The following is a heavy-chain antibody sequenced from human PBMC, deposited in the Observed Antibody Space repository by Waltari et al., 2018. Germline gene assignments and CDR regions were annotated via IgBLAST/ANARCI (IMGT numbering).Heavy chain of an antibody. D-gene: IGHD2-2*01. CDR3: ARGDLGYCSTARCFDFDS. V-gene: IGHV3-21*02. CDR1: GFTFGSYN. Sequence: EVQLVESGGGLVKPGGSLRLSCEASGFTFGSYNMHWVRQAPGKGLEWVSSSSASSVYIYYADSVKGRFTISRDNAKNSLYLEMKSLGADDTAVYYCARGDLGYCSTARCFDFDSWGQGTLVTVSS. J-gene: IGHJ4*02. CDR2: SSASSVYI.